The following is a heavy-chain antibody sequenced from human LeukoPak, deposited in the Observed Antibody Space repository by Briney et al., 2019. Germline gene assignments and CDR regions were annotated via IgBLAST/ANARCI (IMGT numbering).Heavy chain of an antibody. J-gene: IGHJ6*02. V-gene: IGHV1-46*01. Sequence: ASVKVSCKASGYTFTSYYMHWVRQAPGQGLEWMGIINPSGGSTSYAQKFQGRVTMTRDTSTSTVYMELSSLRSEDTAVYYCAGEYYDILTGFPVCGMDVWGQGTTVTVSS. CDR3: AGEYYDILTGFPVCGMDV. CDR1: GYTFTSYY. D-gene: IGHD3-9*01. CDR2: INPSGGST.